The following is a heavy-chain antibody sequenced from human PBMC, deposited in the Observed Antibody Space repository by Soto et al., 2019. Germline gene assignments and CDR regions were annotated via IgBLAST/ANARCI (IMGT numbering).Heavy chain of an antibody. J-gene: IGHJ6*02. Sequence: GESMKVSCKGSGYSFTSYWIGWVSQMTGKGLEWMGIIYPGDSDTRYSPSFQGQVTISADKSTSTAYLQWSSLKASDTAMYYCARLRKADFYYYYGMDVWGQGTTVTVSS. CDR2: IYPGDSDT. CDR1: GYSFTSYW. V-gene: IGHV5-51*01. CDR3: ARLRKADFYYYYGMDV.